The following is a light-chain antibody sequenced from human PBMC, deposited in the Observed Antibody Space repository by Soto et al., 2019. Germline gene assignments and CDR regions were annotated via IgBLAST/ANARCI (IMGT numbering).Light chain of an antibody. V-gene: IGKV3-15*01. CDR1: QSVSIN. CDR3: QQYNNWPQS. J-gene: IGKJ3*01. CDR2: VAS. Sequence: EIVMTQSPATLSVSPGERATLSCRASQSVSINLAWYQQKTGQAPRLLIYVASTRASGIPARLSGSRSGTEFTLTISSLQSEDFAFYYCQQYNNWPQSFGPGTKVDIK.